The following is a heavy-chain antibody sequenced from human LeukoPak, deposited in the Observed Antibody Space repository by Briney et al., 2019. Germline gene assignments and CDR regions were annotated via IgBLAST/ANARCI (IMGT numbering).Heavy chain of an antibody. J-gene: IGHJ6*02. CDR2: ISSGSSTI. CDR3: ARTNVDIVVVVAVPYYYYGMDV. D-gene: IGHD2-15*01. CDR1: GFSFSSHA. V-gene: IGHV3-48*01. Sequence: GGSLRLSCVTSGFSFSSHAMSWVRQAPGKGLEWVSYISSGSSTIYYADSVEGRFTTSRDNAANSLYLQMNSLRAEDTAVYYCARTNVDIVVVVAVPYYYYGMDVWGQGTTVTVSS.